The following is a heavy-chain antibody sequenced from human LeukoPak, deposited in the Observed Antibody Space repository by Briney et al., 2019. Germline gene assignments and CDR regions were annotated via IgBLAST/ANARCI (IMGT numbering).Heavy chain of an antibody. Sequence: GGSLRLSCTASGFTLNNDAMSWVRQAPGKGLEWVSAISGGDTYYAGSVKGRFTISRDNSKNTLYLQMNSLRAEDTAVYYCAKGGAYYFDYWGQGILVTVSS. J-gene: IGHJ4*02. CDR2: ISGGDT. D-gene: IGHD4-17*01. CDR3: AKGGAYYFDY. V-gene: IGHV3-23*01. CDR1: GFTLNNDA.